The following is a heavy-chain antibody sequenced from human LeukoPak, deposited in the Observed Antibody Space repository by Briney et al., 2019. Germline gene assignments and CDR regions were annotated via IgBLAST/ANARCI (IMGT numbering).Heavy chain of an antibody. Sequence: GGSLRLSCAASGFTFSSYSMNWVRQAPGKGLEWVSSISSSSSYIYYADSVKGRFTISRDNAKNSLYLQMNSLRAEDTAVYYCASLIWGWEWTGDSRGTTDYWGQGTLVTVSS. J-gene: IGHJ4*02. D-gene: IGHD3/OR15-3a*01. V-gene: IGHV3-21*01. CDR1: GFTFSSYS. CDR2: ISSSSSYI. CDR3: ASLIWGWEWTGDSRGTTDY.